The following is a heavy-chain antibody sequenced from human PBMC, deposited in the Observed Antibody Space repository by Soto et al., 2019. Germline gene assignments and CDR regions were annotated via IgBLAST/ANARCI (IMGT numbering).Heavy chain of an antibody. CDR2: IYYSGST. Sequence: SETLSLTCTVAGGTSGSSGDYWGWIRQPPGKGLEWIGSIYYSGSTYYNPSLKSRVTISVDTSKNQFSLKLTSVTAADTAVYYCARSVFPWGQGTLVTVSS. V-gene: IGHV4-39*07. CDR1: GGTSGSSGDY. CDR3: ARSVFP. J-gene: IGHJ5*02.